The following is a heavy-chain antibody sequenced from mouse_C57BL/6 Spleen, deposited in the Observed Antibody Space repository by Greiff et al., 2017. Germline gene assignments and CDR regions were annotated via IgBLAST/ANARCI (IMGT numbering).Heavy chain of an antibody. D-gene: IGHD1-1*01. J-gene: IGHJ3*01. Sequence: VQLQQPGAELVKPGASVKLSCKASGYTFTSYWMQWVKQRPGQGLEWIGEIDPSDSYTNYNQKFKGKATLTVDTSSSTAYMQLSSLTSEDSAVYYCARKYYGSSWFAYWGQGTLVTVSA. CDR2: IDPSDSYT. V-gene: IGHV1-50*01. CDR1: GYTFTSYW. CDR3: ARKYYGSSWFAY.